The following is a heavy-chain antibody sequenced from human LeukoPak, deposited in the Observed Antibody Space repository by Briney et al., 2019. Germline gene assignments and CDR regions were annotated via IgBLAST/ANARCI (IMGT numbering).Heavy chain of an antibody. CDR1: GASISPYY. CDR2: IYYSGRT. J-gene: IGHJ2*01. V-gene: IGHV4-59*01. CDR3: ARDGIPWKLDV. Sequence: PSETLSLTCNISGASISPYYWTWMRQAPGKELEWIEYIYYSGRTRYNPSLKSRVTMSVDTSKNQFSLQLSSVTAADTAVDYFARDGIPWKLDVWGRGTLVSVS. D-gene: IGHD1-1*01.